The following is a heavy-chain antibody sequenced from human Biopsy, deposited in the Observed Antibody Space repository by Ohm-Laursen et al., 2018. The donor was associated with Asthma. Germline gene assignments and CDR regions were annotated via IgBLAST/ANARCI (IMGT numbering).Heavy chain of an antibody. CDR1: GFTFSRHA. D-gene: IGHD3-3*02. CDR3: ARTFHFWSPYHAEHYQL. V-gene: IGHV3-7*01. Sequence: SLRLSCTAPGFTFSRHALHWVRQVPGRGLEWVANIKHDGSENNHVDSLKGRFTISRDNAKNSLYLQMNSLRAEDTAVYYCARTFHFWSPYHAEHYQLWGQGTLVTVSS. CDR2: IKHDGSEN. J-gene: IGHJ1*01.